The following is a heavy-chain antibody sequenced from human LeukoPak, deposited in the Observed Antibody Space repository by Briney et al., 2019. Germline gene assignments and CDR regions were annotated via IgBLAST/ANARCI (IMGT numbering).Heavy chain of an antibody. Sequence: GGSLRLSCAASGFIVSSNYMTWVRQAPGKGLEWVSVIYGGGSIYYADSVKGRFTISRDNSKNTLYLQMSSLRAEDTAVYYCAAMRREYSYAAGEWGQGTLVTVSS. J-gene: IGHJ4*02. CDR1: GFIVSSNY. CDR3: AAMRREYSYAAGE. D-gene: IGHD5-18*01. CDR2: IYGGGSI. V-gene: IGHV3-53*01.